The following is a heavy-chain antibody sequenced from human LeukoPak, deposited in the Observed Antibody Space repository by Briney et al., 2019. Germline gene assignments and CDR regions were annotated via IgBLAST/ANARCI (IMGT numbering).Heavy chain of an antibody. Sequence: QTGGSLRLSCAASGFTFSSYWMSWVRQAPGKGLEWVANIKQDGSEKYYVDSVKGRFTISRDNAKNSLYLQMNSLRAEDTAVYYCARDPGDHAGRLAGYMDVWGKGTTVTVSS. CDR1: GFTFSSYW. D-gene: IGHD3-16*01. CDR2: IKQDGSEK. V-gene: IGHV3-7*01. CDR3: ARDPGDHAGRLAGYMDV. J-gene: IGHJ6*03.